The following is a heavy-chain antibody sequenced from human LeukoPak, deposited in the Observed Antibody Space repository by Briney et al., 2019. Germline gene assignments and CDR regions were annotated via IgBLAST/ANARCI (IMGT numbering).Heavy chain of an antibody. CDR1: RGSFSGYY. V-gene: IGHV4-34*01. CDR2: INHSGST. D-gene: IGHD3-9*01. Sequence: SETLSLTCAVYRGSFSGYYWSWIRQPPGKGLEWIGEINHSGSTNYNPSLKSRVTISVDTSKNQFSLKLSSVTAADTAVYYCARGLVGDILTGYYNSPDFDYWGQGTLVTVSS. CDR3: ARGLVGDILTGYYNSPDFDY. J-gene: IGHJ4*02.